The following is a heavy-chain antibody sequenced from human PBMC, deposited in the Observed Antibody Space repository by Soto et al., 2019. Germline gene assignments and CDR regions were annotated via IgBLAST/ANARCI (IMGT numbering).Heavy chain of an antibody. CDR2: ISSDGKNT. J-gene: IGHJ6*02. CDR1: GFTFRNFA. D-gene: IGHD2-15*01. CDR3: ARDVFPPRDFVYSFGMDV. Sequence: QAHLVESGGGVVQPGRSLRLSCAASGFTFRNFAIHWVRQAPGKGLEWVAHISSDGKNTYYADSVKGRFTISRDISKSTLYLQMNSLRAEDTAVYYCARDVFPPRDFVYSFGMDVWGHGTTVTVSS. V-gene: IGHV3-30*04.